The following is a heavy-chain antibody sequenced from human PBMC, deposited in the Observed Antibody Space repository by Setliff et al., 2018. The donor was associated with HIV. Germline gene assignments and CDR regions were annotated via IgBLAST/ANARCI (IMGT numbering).Heavy chain of an antibody. Sequence: KPSETLSLTCTVSSGSISTYYWTWIRQPPGKGLEYMGYIYYTGSTDYNPSLHGRVTISIDMSKSQISLKLNSVTAADTAVYYCAGAPTHYFGNNKSSWPDAFDIRGLGTMVTVSS. J-gene: IGHJ3*02. V-gene: IGHV4-59*01. CDR3: AGAPTHYFGNNKSSWPDAFDI. CDR1: SGSISTYY. CDR2: IYYTGST. D-gene: IGHD3-10*01.